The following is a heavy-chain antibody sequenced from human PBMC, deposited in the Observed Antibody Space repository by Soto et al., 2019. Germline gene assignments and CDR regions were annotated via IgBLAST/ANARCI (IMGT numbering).Heavy chain of an antibody. V-gene: IGHV5-10-1*01. CDR1: GYSFAVYC. J-gene: IGHJ4*02. CDR2: IDPSDSQT. D-gene: IGHD3-22*01. CDR3: ARQIYDSDTGPNFQYYFDS. Sequence: PGESLKSAGKGSGYSFAVYCITWVLQKPGKGLEWMGRIDPSDSQTYYSPSFRGHVTIPATKSITTVFLQWSSLRASDTAMYYCARQIYDSDTGPNFQYYFDSWGQGTPVTVSS.